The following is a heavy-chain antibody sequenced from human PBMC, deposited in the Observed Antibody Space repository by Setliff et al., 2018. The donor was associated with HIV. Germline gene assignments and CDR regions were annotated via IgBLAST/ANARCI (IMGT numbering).Heavy chain of an antibody. CDR2: ISSSSSYI. Sequence: PSETLSLTCTVSGASFSSSSYSWGWIRQAPGKGLEWVSSISSSSSYIYYADSVKGRFTISRDNAKNSLYLQMNSLRAEDTAVYYCARGAPMVRGVMLPGMDVWGQGTTVTVSS. CDR1: GASFSSSSYS. D-gene: IGHD3-10*01. J-gene: IGHJ6*02. CDR3: ARGAPMVRGVMLPGMDV. V-gene: IGHV3-21*01.